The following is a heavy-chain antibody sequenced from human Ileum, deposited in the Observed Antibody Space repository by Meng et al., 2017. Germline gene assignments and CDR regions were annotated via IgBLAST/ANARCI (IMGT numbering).Heavy chain of an antibody. V-gene: IGHV4-4*02. J-gene: IGHJ4*02. D-gene: IGHD1-14*01. CDR1: GASISSAIW. CDR3: AKAAAYNLDI. CDR2: IFQSGST. Sequence: QVQLQESGPVLATLSVILSLSCVGSGASISSAIWWGWVRPPQGKGLEWIGEIFQSGSTNYNSSLKSLVAISVDKSKTHLSMSLISVTAADTAVYYCAKAAAYNLDIWGQGALVTVSS.